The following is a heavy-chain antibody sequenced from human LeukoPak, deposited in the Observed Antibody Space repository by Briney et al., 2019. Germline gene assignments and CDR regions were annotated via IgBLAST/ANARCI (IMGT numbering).Heavy chain of an antibody. J-gene: IGHJ2*01. V-gene: IGHV4-39*01. CDR2: IYYSGST. Sequence: SETLSLTCTVSGDSISSSFYYWDWIRQPPGKGLEWTGSIYYSGSTYYNPSLKSRVTISVDTSKSQFSLKLSSVTAADTAVYYCARRRSNWYFDLWGRGTLVTVSS. CDR3: ARRRSNWYFDL. CDR1: GDSISSSFYY.